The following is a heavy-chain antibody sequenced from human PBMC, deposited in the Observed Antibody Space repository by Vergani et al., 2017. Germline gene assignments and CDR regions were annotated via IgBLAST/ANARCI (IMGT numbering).Heavy chain of an antibody. V-gene: IGHV4-39*01. D-gene: IGHD4-11*01. CDR1: GDSISSRNCY. CDR2: LFYGATA. J-gene: IGHJ5*02. CDR3: AGEYSNYVGP. Sequence: QVQLQESGPGLVKPSETLSLTCTVSGDSISSRNCYWGWIRQPPGKGLEWIGSLFYGATAYYNPSLESRVIISIVTSKNQFSLKLSSVTAADTAVYYCAGEYSNYVGPWGQGTLVTVSS.